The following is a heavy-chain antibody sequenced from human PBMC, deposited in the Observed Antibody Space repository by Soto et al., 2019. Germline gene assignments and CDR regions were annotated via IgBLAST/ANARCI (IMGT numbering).Heavy chain of an antibody. D-gene: IGHD2-2*01. J-gene: IGHJ6*02. Sequence: GGSLRLSCAASGFTFSSYGMHWVRQAPGKGLEWVAVISYDGSNKYYADSVKGRFTISRDNSKNTLYLQMNSLRAEDTAVYYCAKDRIVLVPAAIRYYYYYGMDVWGQGTTVTVSS. CDR3: AKDRIVLVPAAIRYYYYYGMDV. V-gene: IGHV3-30*18. CDR2: ISYDGSNK. CDR1: GFTFSSYG.